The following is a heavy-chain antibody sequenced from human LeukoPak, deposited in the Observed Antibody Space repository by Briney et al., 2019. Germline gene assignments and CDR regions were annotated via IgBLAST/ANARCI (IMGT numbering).Heavy chain of an antibody. CDR1: GYTLTELS. V-gene: IGHV1-24*01. J-gene: IGHJ5*02. CDR3: ATDIEYCSGGSCYSS. Sequence: ASVKVSCKVSGYTLTELSMHWVRPAPGKGLEWMGGFDPEDGETIYAQKFQGRVTMTEDTSTDTAYMELSSLRSEDTAVYYCATDIEYCSGGSCYSSWGQGTLVTVSS. CDR2: FDPEDGET. D-gene: IGHD2-15*01.